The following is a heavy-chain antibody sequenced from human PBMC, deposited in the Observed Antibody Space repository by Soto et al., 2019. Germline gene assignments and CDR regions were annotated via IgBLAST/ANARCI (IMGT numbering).Heavy chain of an antibody. V-gene: IGHV3-11*06. CDR3: ARRHSSGWYFDF. J-gene: IGHJ4*02. CDR2: ISGSRSHT. D-gene: IGHD6-19*01. Sequence: GGSLRLSRAASGFNFSDDYMSWIRQAPGKGLEWGSYISGSRSHTHYADSVEGRFTLSRDSAKNSLYLQRNSLRAEDTAVYYCARRHSSGWYFDFWGQGT. CDR1: GFNFSDDY.